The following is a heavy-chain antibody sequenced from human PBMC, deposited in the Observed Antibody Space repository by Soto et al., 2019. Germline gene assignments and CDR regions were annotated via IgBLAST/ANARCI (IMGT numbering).Heavy chain of an antibody. J-gene: IGHJ5*02. D-gene: IGHD3-10*01. Sequence: GASVKVSCKASGYTFTRYYMHWVRQAPGKGREWMGWINPNSGGTNYAQKFQGRVTMTRDTSISTAYMELSRLRSDDTAVYYCARSRITMVRGVIIPNWFDPWGQGTLVTVSS. CDR2: INPNSGGT. CDR3: ARSRITMVRGVIIPNWFDP. CDR1: GYTFTRYY. V-gene: IGHV1-2*02.